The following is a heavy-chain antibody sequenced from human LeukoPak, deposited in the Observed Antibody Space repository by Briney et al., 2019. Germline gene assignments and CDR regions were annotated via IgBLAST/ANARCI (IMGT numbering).Heavy chain of an antibody. J-gene: IGHJ4*02. CDR2: ISSRTSYI. CDR3: ARGSVAGLGDFDY. Sequence: AGRSLRLSCAASGFTFSSYSMNWVRQAPGKGLGWVSSISSRTSYIYYVDSVKGRFTIPRDNPNNSLYLQMTSLRAEGTAVYYCARGSVAGLGDFDYWGQGTLVTVSS. V-gene: IGHV3-21*01. CDR1: GFTFSSYS. D-gene: IGHD6-19*01.